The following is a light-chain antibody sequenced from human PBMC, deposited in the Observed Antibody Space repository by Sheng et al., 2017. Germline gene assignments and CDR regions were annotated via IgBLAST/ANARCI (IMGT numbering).Light chain of an antibody. Sequence: DIQMTQSPSSLSASVGDRVTITCRSSQTISGLLNWYQQKPGXAPSLLIFATSTLQSGVPSRFSGSGSGTDFTLTISSLQPEDFATYYCQQSHSDPITFGGGTKVEI. CDR3: QQSHSDPIT. J-gene: IGKJ4*01. CDR2: ATS. CDR1: QTISGL. V-gene: IGKV1-39*01.